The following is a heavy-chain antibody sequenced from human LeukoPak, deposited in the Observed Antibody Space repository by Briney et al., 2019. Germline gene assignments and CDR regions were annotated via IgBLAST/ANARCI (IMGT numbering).Heavy chain of an antibody. D-gene: IGHD2-2*02. CDR1: GGSISSGGYS. CDR2: IYHSGGT. CDR3: ARGRLGYCSSTSCYSYYYYGMDV. Sequence: SETLSLTCAVSGGSISSGGYSWSWIRQPPGKGLEWIGYIYHSGGTYYNPSLKSRVTISVDRSKNQFSLKLSSVTAADTAVYYCARGRLGYCSSTSCYSYYYYGMDVWGQGTTVTVSS. V-gene: IGHV4-30-2*01. J-gene: IGHJ6*02.